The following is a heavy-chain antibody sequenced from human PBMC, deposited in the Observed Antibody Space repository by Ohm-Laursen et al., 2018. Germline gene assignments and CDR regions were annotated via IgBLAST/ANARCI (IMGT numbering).Heavy chain of an antibody. Sequence: GSSVKVSCKASGYTFTNYYMHWVRQAPGQGLEWMGIIKIRSDYTAYAQQFQGRVTMTKDTSTGTVYMELSSLRSEDTAVYHCARDFNWATDYWGQGTQVTVSS. CDR2: IKIRSDYT. J-gene: IGHJ4*02. CDR1: GYTFTNYY. D-gene: IGHD1-1*01. CDR3: ARDFNWATDY. V-gene: IGHV1-46*01.